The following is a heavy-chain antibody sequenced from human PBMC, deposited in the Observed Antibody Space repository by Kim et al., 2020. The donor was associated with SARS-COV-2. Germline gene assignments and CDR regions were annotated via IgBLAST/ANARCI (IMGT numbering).Heavy chain of an antibody. CDR3: ARAGYCSSTSCYAGYYYYGMDV. D-gene: IGHD2-2*03. CDR2: IYPGDSDT. J-gene: IGHJ6*02. V-gene: IGHV5-51*01. Sequence: GESLKISCKGSGYSFTSYWIGWVRQMPGKGLEWMGIIYPGDSDTRYSPSFQGQVTISADKSISTAYLQWSSLKASDTAMYYCARAGYCSSTSCYAGYYYYGMDVWGQGTTVTVSS. CDR1: GYSFTSYW.